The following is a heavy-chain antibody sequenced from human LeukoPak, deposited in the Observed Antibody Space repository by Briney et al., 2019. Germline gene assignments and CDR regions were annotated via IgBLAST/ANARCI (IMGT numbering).Heavy chain of an antibody. CDR3: ARDQRVVTVLDC. CDR2: IHHSGST. J-gene: IGHJ4*02. CDR1: DDSISSGYY. Sequence: PETLSLTCAVSDDSISSGYYWGWIRQPPEKGLEWIGSIHHSGSTYYNPSLKSRVIISVDTSENQFSLKLSSVTAADTAVYYCARDQRVVTVLDCWGQGTLVTVSS. D-gene: IGHD3-3*01. V-gene: IGHV4-38-2*02.